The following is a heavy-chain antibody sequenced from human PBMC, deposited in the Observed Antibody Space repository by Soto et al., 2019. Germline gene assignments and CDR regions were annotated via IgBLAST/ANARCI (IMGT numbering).Heavy chain of an antibody. CDR2: ISAYNGNT. CDR3: ARDEGLRYFDWLLVDSYYYYGMDV. CDR1: GYTFTSYG. J-gene: IGHJ6*02. D-gene: IGHD3-9*01. Sequence: QVQLVQSGAEVKKPGASVKVSCKASGYTFTSYGISWVRQAPGQGLEWMGWISAYNGNTNYAQKLQGRVTMTTNTSTSTAYMALRSLRSDDTAVYYCARDEGLRYFDWLLVDSYYYYGMDVWGQGTTVTVSS. V-gene: IGHV1-18*04.